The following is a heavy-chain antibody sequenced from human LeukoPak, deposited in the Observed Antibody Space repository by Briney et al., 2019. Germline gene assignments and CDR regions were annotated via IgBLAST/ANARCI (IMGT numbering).Heavy chain of an antibody. CDR1: GGSMSTYY. CDR2: IYYSGST. Sequence: PSETLSLTCTVSGGSMSTYYWSWIRQPPGKGLEWIGYIYYSGSTNYNPSLKSRVTISVDTSKNQFSLKLSSVTAADTAVYYCARHNYYSNYGDWFDPWGQGTLVTVSS. D-gene: IGHD4-11*01. J-gene: IGHJ5*02. V-gene: IGHV4-59*08. CDR3: ARHNYYSNYGDWFDP.